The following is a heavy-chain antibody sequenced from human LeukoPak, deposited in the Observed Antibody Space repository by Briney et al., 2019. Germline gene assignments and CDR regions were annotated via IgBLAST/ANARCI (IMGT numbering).Heavy chain of an antibody. Sequence: SVKVSCKASGGTFSSYAISWVRQAPGQGLEWMGGIIPIFGTANYAQKFQGRVTITADESTSTAYMELSSLRSEDTAVYYCAVYCSSTSCSGRGNWFDPWGQGTLVTVSS. CDR1: GGTFSSYA. J-gene: IGHJ5*02. CDR2: IIPIFGTA. D-gene: IGHD2-2*01. CDR3: AVYCSSTSCSGRGNWFDP. V-gene: IGHV1-69*01.